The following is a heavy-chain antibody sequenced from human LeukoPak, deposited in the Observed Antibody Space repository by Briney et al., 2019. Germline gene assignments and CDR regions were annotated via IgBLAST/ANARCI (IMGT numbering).Heavy chain of an antibody. Sequence: SETLSLTCTVSGGSISSYYWSWIRQPAGKGLEWIGRIYTSGSTNYNPSPKSRVTMSVDTSKNQFSLKLSSVTAADTAVYYCARGGIQLWSSYNWFDPWGQGTLVTVSS. CDR2: IYTSGST. CDR3: ARGGIQLWSSYNWFDP. CDR1: GGSISSYY. J-gene: IGHJ5*02. D-gene: IGHD5-18*01. V-gene: IGHV4-4*07.